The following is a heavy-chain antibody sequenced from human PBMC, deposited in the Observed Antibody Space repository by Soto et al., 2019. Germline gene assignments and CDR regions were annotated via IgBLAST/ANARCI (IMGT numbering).Heavy chain of an antibody. V-gene: IGHV1-69*13. Sequence: SVKVSCKASGGTFSSYAISWVRQAPGQGLEWMGGIIPIFGTANYAQKSQGRVTITADESTSTAYMELSSLRSEDTAVYYCARAANWNYLTYYYYGMDVWGQGTTVTVSS. CDR2: IIPIFGTA. D-gene: IGHD1-7*01. CDR3: ARAANWNYLTYYYYGMDV. CDR1: GGTFSSYA. J-gene: IGHJ6*02.